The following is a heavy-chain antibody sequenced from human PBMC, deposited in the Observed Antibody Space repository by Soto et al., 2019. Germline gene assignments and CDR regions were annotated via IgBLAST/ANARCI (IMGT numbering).Heavy chain of an antibody. Sequence: PSETLSLTCAVYGGSFSGYYWGWIRLPPGKGLEWIGEINHSGSTNYNPSLKSRVTISVDTSKNQFSLKLSSVTAADTAVYYCARTPLYSTKHRYYYGMDVWGQGTTVTVSS. CDR2: INHSGST. V-gene: IGHV4-34*01. CDR3: ARTPLYSTKHRYYYGMDV. J-gene: IGHJ6*02. D-gene: IGHD6-13*01. CDR1: GGSFSGYY.